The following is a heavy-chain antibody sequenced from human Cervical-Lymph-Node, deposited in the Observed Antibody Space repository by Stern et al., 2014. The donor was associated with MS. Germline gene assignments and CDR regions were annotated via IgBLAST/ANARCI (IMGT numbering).Heavy chain of an antibody. CDR2: IIPMFEIS. V-gene: IGHV1-69*01. Sequence: QVQLVQSGAEVKKPGSSVKVSCKASGGTLSTYGFSWVRQAPGQGLEWMGGIIPMFEISNSAQKFQGRVTIPADESTSTAYMELSSLRSDDTAVYYCARYRSAVDWYFDLWGRGTLVTVSS. CDR3: ARYRSAVDWYFDL. CDR1: GGTLSTYG. J-gene: IGHJ2*01. D-gene: IGHD3-10*01.